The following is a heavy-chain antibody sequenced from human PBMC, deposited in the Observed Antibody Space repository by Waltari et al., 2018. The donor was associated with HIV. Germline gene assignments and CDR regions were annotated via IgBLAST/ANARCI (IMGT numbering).Heavy chain of an antibody. D-gene: IGHD1-26*01. CDR2: IIPILGRA. V-gene: IGHV1-69*08. CDR1: GGSFSTYI. J-gene: IGHJ5*02. Sequence: QVQLVQSGAEVKTPGSSVKVSCRASGGSFSTYIISWLRQAPGQGLEWMGRIIPILGRANYAQKFQGRVKITADTSTSTAYMELSSLTSDDTAVFYCAGDVGVGAPSNWFDPWGQGTLVIVSS. CDR3: AGDVGVGAPSNWFDP.